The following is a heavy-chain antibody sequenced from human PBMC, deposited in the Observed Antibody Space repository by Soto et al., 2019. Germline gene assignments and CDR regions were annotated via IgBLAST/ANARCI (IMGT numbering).Heavy chain of an antibody. CDR1: GGTFSSYA. Sequence: SVKVSCKASGGTFSSYAISWVRQAPGQGLEWMGGVIPIFGTANYAQKFQGRVTITADESTSTAYMELSSLRSEDTAVYYCARAYCSGGSCYSYYYYYGMDVWGQGTTVTVSS. V-gene: IGHV1-69*13. J-gene: IGHJ6*02. D-gene: IGHD2-15*01. CDR2: VIPIFGTA. CDR3: ARAYCSGGSCYSYYYYYGMDV.